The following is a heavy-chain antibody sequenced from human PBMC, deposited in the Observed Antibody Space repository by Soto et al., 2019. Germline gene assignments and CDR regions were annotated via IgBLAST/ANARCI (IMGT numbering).Heavy chain of an antibody. V-gene: IGHV3-30*18. CDR1: GFTFSISG. J-gene: IGHJ4*02. Sequence: GSLRLSCAASGFTFSISGMHWVRQAPGKGLEWVAVISYDGSNKYYADSVKGRFTISRDNSKNTLYLQMNSLRAEDTAVYYCAKDGGQWLVDYWGQGTLVTV. CDR2: ISYDGSNK. D-gene: IGHD6-19*01. CDR3: AKDGGQWLVDY.